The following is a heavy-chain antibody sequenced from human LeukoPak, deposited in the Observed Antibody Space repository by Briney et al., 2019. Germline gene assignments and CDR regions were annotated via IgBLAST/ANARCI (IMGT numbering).Heavy chain of an antibody. CDR1: GFTFSNAW. J-gene: IGHJ3*02. D-gene: IGHD3-22*01. V-gene: IGHV3-15*01. CDR2: IKSKTDGGTT. CDR3: TTDRYYYDSSGYSVWSRIDI. Sequence: GGSLRLSCAASGFTFSNAWMSWVRQAPGKGLEWVCRIKSKTDGGTTDYAAPVKGRFTISRDDSKNTLYLQMNSLKTEDTAVYYCTTDRYYYDSSGYSVWSRIDIWGQGTMVTVSS.